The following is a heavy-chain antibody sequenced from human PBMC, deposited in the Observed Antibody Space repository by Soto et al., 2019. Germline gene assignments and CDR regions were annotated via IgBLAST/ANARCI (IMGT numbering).Heavy chain of an antibody. CDR3: ARQRGYSGYDGPFSFHFDY. CDR2: IYPGDSDT. D-gene: IGHD5-12*01. CDR1: GYSFTSYW. J-gene: IGHJ4*02. Sequence: GESLKISCKGSGYSFTSYWIGWVRQMPGKGLEWMGIIYPGDSDTRYSPSFQGQVTISADKSISTAYLQWSSLKASDTAMYYCARQRGYSGYDGPFSFHFDYWGQGTLVTVSS. V-gene: IGHV5-51*01.